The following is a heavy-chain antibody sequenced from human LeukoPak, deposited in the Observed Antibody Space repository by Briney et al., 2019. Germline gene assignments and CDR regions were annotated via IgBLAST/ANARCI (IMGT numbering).Heavy chain of an antibody. CDR1: GYTFTNYD. D-gene: IGHD1-26*01. CDR3: SRVTGSIDY. Sequence: AAVKVSFKASGYTFTNYDIKLVRQATGQGLELMGWINTKSVKRGYAQEFPGRVTMTRDTSKSPAYMELRSLRSDDTALYFFSRVTGSIDYWGKGTLVTVSS. J-gene: IGHJ4*02. V-gene: IGHV1-8*01. CDR2: INTKSVKR.